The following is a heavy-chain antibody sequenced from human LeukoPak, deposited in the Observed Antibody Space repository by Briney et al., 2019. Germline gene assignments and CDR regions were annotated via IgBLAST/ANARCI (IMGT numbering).Heavy chain of an antibody. Sequence: GGSLRLSCAASGFTFSTYNMNWVRRAPGKGLEWVSHITSSSTNIYYAGSVKGRFTISRDNAKNALSLQMNSLRDEDTAVYYCATSGNYYLKYWGQGTLVTVSS. CDR1: GFTFSTYN. J-gene: IGHJ4*02. CDR2: ITSSSTNI. D-gene: IGHD1-26*01. CDR3: ATSGNYYLKY. V-gene: IGHV3-48*02.